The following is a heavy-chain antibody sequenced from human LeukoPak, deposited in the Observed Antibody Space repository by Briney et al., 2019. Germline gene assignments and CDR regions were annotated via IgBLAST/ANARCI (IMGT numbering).Heavy chain of an antibody. CDR3: ARSDGYQGYFDY. Sequence: SETLSLTCTVSGGSISSYYWSWIRQPPGKGLEWIGYIYYSGSTNYNPSLKSRVTISVDTSKNQFSLKLSSVTAADTAVYYCARSDGYQGYFDYWGQGTLVTVSS. J-gene: IGHJ4*02. CDR2: IYYSGST. D-gene: IGHD5-24*01. CDR1: GGSISSYY. V-gene: IGHV4-59*01.